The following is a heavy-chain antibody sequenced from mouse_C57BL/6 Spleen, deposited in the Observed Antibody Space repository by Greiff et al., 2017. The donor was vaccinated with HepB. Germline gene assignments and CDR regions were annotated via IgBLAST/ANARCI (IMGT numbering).Heavy chain of an antibody. Sequence: EVQLQQSGPELVKPGASVKISCKASGYTFTDYYMNWVKQSHGKSLEWIGDINPNNGGTSYNQKFKGKATLTVDKSSSTAYMELRSLTSEDSAVYYCARGDSNLYYFDYWGQGTTLTVSS. J-gene: IGHJ2*01. CDR2: INPNNGGT. CDR1: GYTFTDYY. D-gene: IGHD2-5*01. V-gene: IGHV1-26*01. CDR3: ARGDSNLYYFDY.